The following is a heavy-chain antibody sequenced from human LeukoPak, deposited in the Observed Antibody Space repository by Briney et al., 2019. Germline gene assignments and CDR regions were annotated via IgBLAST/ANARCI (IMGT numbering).Heavy chain of an antibody. CDR3: ATEYDILTGNDY. V-gene: IGHV1-24*01. D-gene: IGHD3-9*01. CDR1: GYTLTELS. CDR2: FDPEDGET. Sequence: ASVKVSCKVSGYTLTELSMHWVRQAPGKGLEWMGGFDPEDGETIYAQKFQGRVTMTEDTSTDTAYMELSSLRSEDTAVYYCATEYDILTGNDYWGQGTLVTVSS. J-gene: IGHJ4*02.